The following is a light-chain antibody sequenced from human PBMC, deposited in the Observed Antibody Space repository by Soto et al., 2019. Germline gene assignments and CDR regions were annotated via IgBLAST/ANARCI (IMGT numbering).Light chain of an antibody. CDR3: SSYTTSTTLVV. Sequence: QSALTQPASVSGSPGQSITISCTGTSSDVGGYNYVSWYQQHTDKAPKLMISDVSNRPSGVSNRFSDSKSGNTASLTISGLQAEDEADYYCSSYTTSTTLVVFGGGTKLTVL. J-gene: IGLJ2*01. CDR1: SSDVGGYNY. V-gene: IGLV2-14*03. CDR2: DVS.